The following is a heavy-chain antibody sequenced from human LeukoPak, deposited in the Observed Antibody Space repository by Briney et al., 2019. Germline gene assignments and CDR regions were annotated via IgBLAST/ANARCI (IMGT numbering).Heavy chain of an antibody. J-gene: IGHJ4*02. CDR1: GHTFTSYG. CDR2: ISAYNGNT. CDR3: ARDDSMIVVVSFDY. D-gene: IGHD3-22*01. Sequence: ASVKVSCKASGHTFTSYGISWVRQAPGQGLGWMGWISAYNGNTNYARKLQGRVTMTTDTSTSTAYMELRSLRSDDTAVYYCARDDSMIVVVSFDYWGQGTLVTVSS. V-gene: IGHV1-18*01.